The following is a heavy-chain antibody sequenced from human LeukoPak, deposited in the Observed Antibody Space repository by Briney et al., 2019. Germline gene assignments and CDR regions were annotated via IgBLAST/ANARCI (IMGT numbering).Heavy chain of an antibody. CDR2: ISWNSGSI. Sequence: GGSLRLSCAASGFTFDDYAMHWVRQAPGKGLEWVSGISWNSGSIGYADSVKGRFTISRDNAKNALYLQMNSLRAEDTALYYCAKGCGGGCFSFWYFDLWGRGTLVTVSS. D-gene: IGHD2-21*02. CDR1: GFTFDDYA. J-gene: IGHJ2*01. V-gene: IGHV3-9*01. CDR3: AKGCGGGCFSFWYFDL.